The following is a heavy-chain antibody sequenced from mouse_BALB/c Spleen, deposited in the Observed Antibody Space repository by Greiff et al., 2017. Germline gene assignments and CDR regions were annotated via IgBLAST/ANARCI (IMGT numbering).Heavy chain of an antibody. D-gene: IGHD3-1*01. J-gene: IGHJ4*01. Sequence: VKLQQSGPELVKPGASVRISCKASGYTFTSYYIHWVKQRPGQGREWIGWIYPGNVNTKYNEKFKGKATLTADKSSSTAYMQLSSLTSEDSAVYFCARLSSGYEGGAMDYWGQGTSVTVSS. CDR1: GYTFTSYY. CDR3: ARLSSGYEGGAMDY. CDR2: IYPGNVNT. V-gene: IGHV1S56*01.